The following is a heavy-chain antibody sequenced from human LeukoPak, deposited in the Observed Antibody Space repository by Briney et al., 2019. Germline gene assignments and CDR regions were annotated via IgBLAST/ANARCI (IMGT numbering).Heavy chain of an antibody. J-gene: IGHJ4*02. D-gene: IGHD6-13*01. Sequence: AGGSLRLSCAASGFTFSNFAMSWVRQAPGKGLEWVSAISGSGGSTYYADSVKGRFTISRDNSKNTLYLQMNSLRAEDTAVYYCAKDQPGIAAAGTDYWGQGTLVTVSS. CDR3: AKDQPGIAAAGTDY. CDR1: GFTFSNFA. CDR2: ISGSGGST. V-gene: IGHV3-23*01.